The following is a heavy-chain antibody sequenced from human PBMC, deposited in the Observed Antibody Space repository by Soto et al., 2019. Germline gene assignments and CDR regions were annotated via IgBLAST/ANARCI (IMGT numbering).Heavy chain of an antibody. CDR3: AREGNLGRWIQPLES. V-gene: IGHV4-59*01. CDR1: GGSISSYY. J-gene: IGHJ4*02. Sequence: SETLSLTCTVSGGSISSYYWSWIRQPPGKGLEWIGYIYYNGNTKYSPSLKSRVTMSVDTSKNHFSLKLISVTTADTAVYFCAREGNLGRWIQPLESWGQGTLVTVSS. CDR2: IYYNGNT. D-gene: IGHD2-2*03.